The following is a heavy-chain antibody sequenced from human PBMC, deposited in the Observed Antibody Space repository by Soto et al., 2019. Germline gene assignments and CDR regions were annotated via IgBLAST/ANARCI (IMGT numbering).Heavy chain of an antibody. Sequence: EVQLLESGGGLVQPGGSLRLSCAASGFTFSSYAMSWVRQAPGKGLEWVSAISGSGGSTYYADSVKGRFTISRDNSKNTLYLQMNSLRAEDTAVYYCANTREVVPAAMDPLLWFDPWGQGTLVTVSS. CDR2: ISGSGGST. J-gene: IGHJ5*02. D-gene: IGHD2-2*01. V-gene: IGHV3-23*01. CDR3: ANTREVVPAAMDPLLWFDP. CDR1: GFTFSSYA.